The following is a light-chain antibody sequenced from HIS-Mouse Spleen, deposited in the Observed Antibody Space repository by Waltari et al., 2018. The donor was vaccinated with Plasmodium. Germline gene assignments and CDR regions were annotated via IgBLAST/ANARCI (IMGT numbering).Light chain of an antibody. CDR3: LQDYSYPYT. Sequence: AIQMTQSPSSLSASVGDRVTITCRESQGISNDLGWYQQKPGKAPKLLISAASTLQSGVPSRFSGSGSGTDFTLTISSLQPEDFATYYCLQDYSYPYTFGQGTKLEIK. CDR1: QGISND. J-gene: IGKJ2*01. CDR2: AAS. V-gene: IGKV1-6*01.